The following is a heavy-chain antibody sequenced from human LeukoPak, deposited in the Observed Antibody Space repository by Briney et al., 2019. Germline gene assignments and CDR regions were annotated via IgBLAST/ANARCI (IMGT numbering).Heavy chain of an antibody. D-gene: IGHD3-10*01. Sequence: GGSLRLSCAASGFTFSSYWMHWVRQAPGKGLVWVSRINSDGSSTSYADSVKGRFTISRDNAKNTLYLPMNSLRAEDTAVYYCARTKLWFGERYFDYWGQGTLVTVSS. CDR2: INSDGSST. CDR3: ARTKLWFGERYFDY. J-gene: IGHJ4*02. V-gene: IGHV3-74*01. CDR1: GFTFSSYW.